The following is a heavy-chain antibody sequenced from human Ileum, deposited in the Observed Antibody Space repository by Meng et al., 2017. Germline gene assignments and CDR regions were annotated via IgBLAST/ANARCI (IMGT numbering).Heavy chain of an antibody. D-gene: IGHD7-27*01. J-gene: IGHJ4*02. CDR2: AGT. CDR3: ARDYWGSLYY. V-gene: IGHV4-61*08. Sequence: VQRQEVGSGVVSPSEILSLTRPGTGGCVSNSDYQWGWLRQPPGKGLEWIGYAGTNYNPSLKSRVTISVDTSKRQFFLMLTSVSAADTAAYFCARDYWGSLYYCGEGILVTVSS. CDR1: GGCVSNSDYQ.